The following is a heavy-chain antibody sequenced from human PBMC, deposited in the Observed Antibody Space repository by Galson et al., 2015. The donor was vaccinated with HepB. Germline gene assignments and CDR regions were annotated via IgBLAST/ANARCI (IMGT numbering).Heavy chain of an antibody. D-gene: IGHD3-3*01. Sequence: SLRLSCAASGFTFNNFWMTWVRQAPGKGLEWVANINQDGSQIYYVDSMKGRFTISRDNAKNSLYLQMNTLRAEDTAVYYCARDSYYDFWSGYYSSYYYYYMDVWGKGTTVTVSS. CDR3: ARDSYYDFWSGYYSSYYYYYMDV. CDR1: GFTFNNFW. J-gene: IGHJ6*03. CDR2: INQDGSQI. V-gene: IGHV3-7*01.